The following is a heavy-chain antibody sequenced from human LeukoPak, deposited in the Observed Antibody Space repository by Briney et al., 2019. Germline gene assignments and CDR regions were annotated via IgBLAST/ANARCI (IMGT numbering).Heavy chain of an antibody. CDR1: GFTFSSYA. Sequence: PGGSLRLSCAASGFTFSSYAMSWVRQAPGKGLEWVSAISGSGGSTYYADSVKGRFTISRDNSKNTLYLQMNSLRAEDTAVYYCAKSVAGTAGRYYYGMDVWGQGTTVTVSS. D-gene: IGHD6-19*01. CDR3: AKSVAGTAGRYYYGMDV. J-gene: IGHJ6*02. CDR2: ISGSGGST. V-gene: IGHV3-23*01.